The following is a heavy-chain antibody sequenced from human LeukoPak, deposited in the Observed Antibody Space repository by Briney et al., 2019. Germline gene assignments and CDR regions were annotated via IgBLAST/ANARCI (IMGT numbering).Heavy chain of an antibody. CDR2: ISGSGGST. Sequence: PGGSLRLSCAASGFTFSSYAMSWVRQAPGKGLEWASAISGSGGSTYYADSVKGRFTISRDNSKNTLYLQMNSLRAGDTAVYYCAKDCGYSSGWPHFDYWGQGTLVTVSS. CDR1: GFTFSSYA. D-gene: IGHD6-19*01. V-gene: IGHV3-23*01. J-gene: IGHJ4*02. CDR3: AKDCGYSSGWPHFDY.